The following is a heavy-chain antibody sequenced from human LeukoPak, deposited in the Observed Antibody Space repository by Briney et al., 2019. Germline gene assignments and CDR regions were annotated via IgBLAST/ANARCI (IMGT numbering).Heavy chain of an antibody. CDR1: GGSISSYY. Sequence: SETLSLTCTVSGGSISSYYWSWIRQPPGEGLEWIGYIYYSGSTNYNPSLKSRVTISVDTSKNQFSLKLSSVTAADTAVYYCARAQDGDYYYGMDVWGQGTTVTVSS. D-gene: IGHD4-17*01. V-gene: IGHV4-59*01. CDR2: IYYSGST. CDR3: ARAQDGDYYYGMDV. J-gene: IGHJ6*02.